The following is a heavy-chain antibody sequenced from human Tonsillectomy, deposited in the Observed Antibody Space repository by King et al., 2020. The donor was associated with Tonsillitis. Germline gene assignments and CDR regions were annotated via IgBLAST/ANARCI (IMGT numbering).Heavy chain of an antibody. CDR2: IYYSGST. Sequence: VQLQESGPGLVKPSETLSLTCTVSGGSISSYYWSWIRQPPGKGLEWIGYIYYSGSTNYNPSLKSRVTISVDTSKNQFSLKLSSVTAADTAVYYCARHSPDYVWGSYRLRERTALYDYWGQGTLVTVSS. D-gene: IGHD3-16*02. J-gene: IGHJ4*02. CDR1: GGSISSYY. CDR3: ARHSPDYVWGSYRLRERTALYDY. V-gene: IGHV4-59*08.